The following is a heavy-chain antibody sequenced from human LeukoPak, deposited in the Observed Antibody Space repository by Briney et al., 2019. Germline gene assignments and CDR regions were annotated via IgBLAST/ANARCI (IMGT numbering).Heavy chain of an antibody. D-gene: IGHD2-2*01. CDR3: ARGCSSTSCYHWFDP. J-gene: IGHJ5*02. Sequence: ASVKVSCKASGYTFTSYGISWVRQAPGQGLEWMGWISAYNGNTNYAQKLQGRVTMTTGTSTSTAYMELRSLRSDDTAVYYCARGCSSTSCYHWFDPWGQGTLVTVSP. CDR1: GYTFTSYG. V-gene: IGHV1-18*01. CDR2: ISAYNGNT.